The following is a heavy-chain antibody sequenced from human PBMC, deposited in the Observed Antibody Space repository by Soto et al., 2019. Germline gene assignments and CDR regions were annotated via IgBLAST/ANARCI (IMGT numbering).Heavy chain of an antibody. CDR3: ARLGRMECSSTSCYRTVLRVGDYYYYYMDV. J-gene: IGHJ6*03. CDR2: IYPGDSDT. D-gene: IGHD2-2*01. Sequence: PGESLKISCKGSGYSFTSYWIGWVRQMPGKGLEWMGIIYPGDSDTRYSPSFQGQVTISADKSISTAYLQWSSLKASDTAMYYCARLGRMECSSTSCYRTVLRVGDYYYYYMDVWGKGTTVTVSS. V-gene: IGHV5-51*01. CDR1: GYSFTSYW.